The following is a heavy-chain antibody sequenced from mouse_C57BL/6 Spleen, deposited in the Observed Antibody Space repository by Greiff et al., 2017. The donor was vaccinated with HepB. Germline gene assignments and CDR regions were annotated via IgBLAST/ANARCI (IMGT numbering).Heavy chain of an antibody. CDR3: ARYMITRYAMDY. J-gene: IGHJ4*01. V-gene: IGHV7-3*01. Sequence: DVKLVESGGGLVQPGGSLSLSCAASGFTFTDYYMSWVRQPPGKALEWLGFIRNKANGYTTEYSASVKGRFTISRDNSQSILYLQMNALRAEDSATYYCARYMITRYAMDYWGQGTSVTVSS. CDR2: IRNKANGYTT. CDR1: GFTFTDYY. D-gene: IGHD2-4*01.